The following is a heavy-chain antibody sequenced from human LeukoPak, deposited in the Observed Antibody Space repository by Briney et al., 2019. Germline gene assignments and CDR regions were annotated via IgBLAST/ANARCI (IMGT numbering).Heavy chain of an antibody. D-gene: IGHD4-23*01. CDR3: ARSLRWENFDY. CDR2: INHSGST. Sequence: SETLSLTCAVYGGSFSGYYWSWIRQPPEKGLEWIGEINHSGSTNYNPSLKSRVTISVDTSKNQFSLKLSSVTAADTAVYYCARSLRWENFDYWGQGTLVTVSS. V-gene: IGHV4-34*01. CDR1: GGSFSGYY. J-gene: IGHJ4*02.